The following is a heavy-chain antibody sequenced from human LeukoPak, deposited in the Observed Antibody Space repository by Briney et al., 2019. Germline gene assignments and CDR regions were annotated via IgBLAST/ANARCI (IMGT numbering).Heavy chain of an antibody. J-gene: IGHJ4*02. D-gene: IGHD3-10*01. Sequence: GGSLRLSCAASGFTFSTYWMHWVRQAPRKGLVWVSRINSDGSSTTYADSVKGRFTISRDNAKNTLYLQMNSLRAEDTAVYYCARGVDDYGSGIYQDFDYWGQGTLVTVSS. CDR1: GFTFSTYW. CDR2: INSDGSST. V-gene: IGHV3-74*01. CDR3: ARGVDDYGSGIYQDFDY.